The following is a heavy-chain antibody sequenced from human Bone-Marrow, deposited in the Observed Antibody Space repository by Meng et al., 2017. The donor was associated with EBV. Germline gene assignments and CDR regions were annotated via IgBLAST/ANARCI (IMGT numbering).Heavy chain of an antibody. D-gene: IGHD5-24*01. Sequence: EVQLVESGGXLVTPGGSLRLSCAASGFTFSSYSMNWVRQAPGKGLEWVSSISSSSSYIYYADSVKGRFTISRDNAKNSLYLQMNSLRAEDTAVYYCARDPPKGMATITWGQGTLVTVSS. CDR3: ARDPPKGMATIT. J-gene: IGHJ4*02. CDR2: ISSSSSYI. V-gene: IGHV3-21*01. CDR1: GFTFSSYS.